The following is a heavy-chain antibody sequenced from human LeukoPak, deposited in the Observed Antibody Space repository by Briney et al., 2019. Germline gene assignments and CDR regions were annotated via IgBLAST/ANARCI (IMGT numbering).Heavy chain of an antibody. CDR3: ARQAGVT. CDR2: IKGDASEK. V-gene: IGHV3-7*01. J-gene: IGHJ5*02. D-gene: IGHD6-19*01. Sequence: PGGSLRLSCEASGVTFSDFWMTWYRQAPGKGLECVAHIKGDASEKYYLDSVKGRFTISRDNAKNSLYPQMNSLRAEDTAVYYCARQAGVTWGQGTLVTVSS. CDR1: GVTFSDFW.